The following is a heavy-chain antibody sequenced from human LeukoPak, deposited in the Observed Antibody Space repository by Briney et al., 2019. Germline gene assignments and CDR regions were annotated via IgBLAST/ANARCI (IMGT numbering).Heavy chain of an antibody. J-gene: IGHJ4*02. CDR2: SSSSTNTI. CDR1: GFTSSSYS. V-gene: IGHV3-48*02. Sequence: PGGSLRLSCAASGFTSSSYSMNWVRQAPGKGLEWVSYSSSSTNTIYYADSVKGRFTISRDNAENSLYLQMNSLRDEDTAVYYCARGGSSGWLPLDYWGQGTLVTVSS. D-gene: IGHD6-19*01. CDR3: ARGGSSGWLPLDY.